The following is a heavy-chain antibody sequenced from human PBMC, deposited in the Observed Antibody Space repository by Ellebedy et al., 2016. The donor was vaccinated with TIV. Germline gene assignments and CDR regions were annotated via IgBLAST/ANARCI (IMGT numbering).Heavy chain of an antibody. CDR1: GFIFSNYG. CDR3: ARVGAARAFDY. CDR2: IWSDGNYE. J-gene: IGHJ4*02. V-gene: IGHV3-33*01. Sequence: GGSLRLXXAASGFIFSNYGMHWVRQAPGKGLEWAAVIWSDGNYEFYVDSVKGRFTISRDNSKNTVYLEMNSLRAEDTAVYYCARVGAARAFDYWGQGTLVTVSS. D-gene: IGHD6-6*01.